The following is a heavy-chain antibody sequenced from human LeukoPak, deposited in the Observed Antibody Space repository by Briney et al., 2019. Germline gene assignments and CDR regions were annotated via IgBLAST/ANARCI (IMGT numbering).Heavy chain of an antibody. D-gene: IGHD6-19*01. J-gene: IGHJ3*02. CDR3: ARLRAVAGTDAFDI. CDR2: IWYDGSNK. V-gene: IGHV3-33*08. Sequence: GGSLRLSCAASGFTFSSYGMHWVRQAPGKGLEWVAVIWYDGSNKYYADSVKGRFTISRDNSKNTLYLQMNSLRAEDTAVYYCARLRAVAGTDAFDIWGQGTMVTVSS. CDR1: GFTFSSYG.